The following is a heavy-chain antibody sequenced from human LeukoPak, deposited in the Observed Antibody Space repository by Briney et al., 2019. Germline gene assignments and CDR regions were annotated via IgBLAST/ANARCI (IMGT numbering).Heavy chain of an antibody. Sequence: GASVKVSCKASGYTFTSYDINWVRQATGQGLEWMGWMNPNSGNTGYAQKFRGRVTMTRNTSISTAYMELSSLRSEDTAVYYCARKLMTSRNLFDPWGQGTLVTVSS. J-gene: IGHJ5*02. CDR1: GYTFTSYD. CDR3: ARKLMTSRNLFDP. D-gene: IGHD2-21*02. V-gene: IGHV1-8*01. CDR2: MNPNSGNT.